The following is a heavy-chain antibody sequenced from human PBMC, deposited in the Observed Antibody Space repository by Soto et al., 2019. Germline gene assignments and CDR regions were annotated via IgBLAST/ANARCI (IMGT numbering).Heavy chain of an antibody. J-gene: IGHJ6*02. CDR3: ARGTMLRGPGYYYAMDV. D-gene: IGHD3-10*01. V-gene: IGHV4-31*03. Sequence: SETLSLTCSVSGDSISRNGYFWTWIRQHPGKGLEWIGYIYYDGRSYYTPSLKSRVIISVDTSKNQFSLNLTAVTATDTAVYYCARGTMLRGPGYYYAMDVWGQGTTVTVSS. CDR1: GDSISRNGYF. CDR2: IYYDGRS.